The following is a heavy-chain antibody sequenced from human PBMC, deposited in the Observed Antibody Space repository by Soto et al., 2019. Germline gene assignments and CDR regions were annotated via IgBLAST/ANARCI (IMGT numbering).Heavy chain of an antibody. J-gene: IGHJ4*01. CDR3: SREFVVRGRTLGKDL. Sequence: PGGSLRLSCAAGGFDFRSYWVDWVRQAPGKGLVWLSGISPFDSKTYYADSVKGRFAISRDDAKNNVFLQMSSLRADDTAVYFCSREFVVRGRTLGKDLWGQGTMVTVSS. D-gene: IGHD3-10*01. CDR2: ISPFDSKT. V-gene: IGHV3-74*01. CDR1: GFDFRSYW.